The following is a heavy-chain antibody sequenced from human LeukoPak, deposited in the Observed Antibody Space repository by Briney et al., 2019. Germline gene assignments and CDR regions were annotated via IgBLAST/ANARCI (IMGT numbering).Heavy chain of an antibody. CDR2: IWYDGSNK. J-gene: IGHJ3*02. V-gene: IGHV3-33*08. Sequence: PGGSLRLSCAASGFTFSSYGMHWVRQAPGKGLEWVAVIWYDGSNKYYADSVKGRFTISRDNSKNTLYLQMNSLRAEDTAVYYCARDSHVDTAMGRSGDAFDIWGQGTMVTVPS. D-gene: IGHD5-18*01. CDR3: ARDSHVDTAMGRSGDAFDI. CDR1: GFTFSSYG.